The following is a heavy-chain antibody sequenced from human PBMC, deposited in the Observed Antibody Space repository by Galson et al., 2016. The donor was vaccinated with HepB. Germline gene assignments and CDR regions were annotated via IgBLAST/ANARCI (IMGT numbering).Heavy chain of an antibody. V-gene: IGHV3-7*01. CDR1: GFTFSNYW. J-gene: IGHJ4*02. CDR3: ARGPVLRFSEWSGYSEGHFDY. D-gene: IGHD3-3*01. Sequence: SLRLSCAASGFTFSNYWMTWVRQAPGKGLECVANIKQDGSEKDYVDSVKGRFTASRDNARNSLYLQMNSLRAEDTAVYFCARGPVLRFSEWSGYSEGHFDYWGQGTLVTVSS. CDR2: IKQDGSEK.